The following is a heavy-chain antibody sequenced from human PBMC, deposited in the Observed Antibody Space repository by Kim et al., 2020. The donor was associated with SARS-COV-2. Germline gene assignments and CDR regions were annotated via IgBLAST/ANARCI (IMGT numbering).Heavy chain of an antibody. Sequence: SVKVSCKASGGTFSSYAISWVRQAPGQGLEWMGGIIPIFGTANYAQKFQGRVTITADESTSTAYMELSSLRSEDTAVYYCARDPQDIVVVPENYYYYYGMDVWGQGTTVTVSS. D-gene: IGHD2-2*01. J-gene: IGHJ6*02. CDR3: ARDPQDIVVVPENYYYYYGMDV. CDR2: IIPIFGTA. CDR1: GGTFSSYA. V-gene: IGHV1-69*13.